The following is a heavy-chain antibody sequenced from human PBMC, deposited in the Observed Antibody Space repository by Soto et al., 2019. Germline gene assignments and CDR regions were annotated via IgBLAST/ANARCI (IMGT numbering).Heavy chain of an antibody. Sequence: SETLSLTCTVSGGSVISGDDYWSWIRQPPGKGLEWIGYVYYGGHTKYNPSLKSRVTISVDRSRNHFSLNLRSVTTADTALYYCARDTSYDFWSGYVGFDPWGQGTLVTVSS. D-gene: IGHD3-3*01. CDR2: VYYGGHT. J-gene: IGHJ5*02. V-gene: IGHV4-61*03. CDR3: ARDTSYDFWSGYVGFDP. CDR1: GGSVISGDDY.